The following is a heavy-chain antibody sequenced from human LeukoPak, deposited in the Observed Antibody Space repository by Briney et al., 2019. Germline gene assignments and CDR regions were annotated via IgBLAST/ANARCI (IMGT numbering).Heavy chain of an antibody. CDR3: AKAFRYGDLLPSNFDY. Sequence: GGTLRLSCAASGFTFDDYAMHWVRQAPGKGLEWVSGISWNSGSIGYADSVKGRFTISRDNAKNSLYLQMNSLRAEDTALYYCAKAFRYGDLLPSNFDYWGQGTLVTVSS. D-gene: IGHD4-17*01. CDR2: ISWNSGSI. J-gene: IGHJ4*02. V-gene: IGHV3-9*01. CDR1: GFTFDDYA.